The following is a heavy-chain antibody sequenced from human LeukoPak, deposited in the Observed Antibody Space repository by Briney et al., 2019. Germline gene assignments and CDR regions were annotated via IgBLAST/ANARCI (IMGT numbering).Heavy chain of an antibody. CDR3: ASTLTRITIFGVPSSDYYYGMDV. J-gene: IGHJ6*02. CDR2: ISSSGSTI. D-gene: IGHD3-3*01. CDR1: GFTFSDYY. Sequence: GGSLRLSCAASGFTFSDYYMSWIRRAPGKGLEWVSYISSSGSTIYYADSVKGRFTISRDNAKNSLYLQMNSLRAEDTAVYYCASTLTRITIFGVPSSDYYYGMDVWGQGTTVTVSS. V-gene: IGHV3-11*01.